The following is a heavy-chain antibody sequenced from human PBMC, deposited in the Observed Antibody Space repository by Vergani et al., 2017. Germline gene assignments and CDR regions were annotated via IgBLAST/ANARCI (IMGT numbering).Heavy chain of an antibody. CDR1: GFTFGDCY. V-gene: IGHV3-7*01. CDR3: ARISGGIAPYLHY. D-gene: IGHD2-15*01. CDR2: IKRDGTET. Sequence: EVHLEESGGGLVQPGGSLRLSCAASGFTFGDCYMAWIRLAPGKGLDWVASIKRDGTETFYVDSVKGRFTISRDNAKTTLYLQMNSLRDEDRGVYYCARISGGIAPYLHYWGQGTLVTVAS. J-gene: IGHJ1*01.